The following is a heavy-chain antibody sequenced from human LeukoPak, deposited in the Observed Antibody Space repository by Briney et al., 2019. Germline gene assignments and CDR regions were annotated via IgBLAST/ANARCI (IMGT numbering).Heavy chain of an antibody. Sequence: GGSLRLSCAASGFTFSKFAMSWVRQAPGKGLEWVSTISGSGGSTFYADSVKGRFTISRDNSKNTLFLQMNGLRAEDTAIYYCAKAGSSGWSPSAGFSRGQGSLVTVSS. CDR1: GFTFSKFA. J-gene: IGHJ4*02. V-gene: IGHV3-23*01. CDR2: ISGSGGST. CDR3: AKAGSSGWSPSAGFS. D-gene: IGHD6-19*01.